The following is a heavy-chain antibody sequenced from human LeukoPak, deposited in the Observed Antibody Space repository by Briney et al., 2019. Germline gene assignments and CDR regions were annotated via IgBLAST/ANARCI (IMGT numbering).Heavy chain of an antibody. CDR3: ARGLGMVVLDY. V-gene: IGHV3-21*01. J-gene: IGHJ4*02. D-gene: IGHD2-15*01. Sequence: GGTLRLSCAASGFTFSSYGMSWVRQAPGKGLEWVSSISSSSSYIYYADSVKGRFTISRDNAKNSLYLQMNSLRAEDTAVYYCARGLGMVVLDYWGQGTLVTVSS. CDR2: ISSSSSYI. CDR1: GFTFSSYG.